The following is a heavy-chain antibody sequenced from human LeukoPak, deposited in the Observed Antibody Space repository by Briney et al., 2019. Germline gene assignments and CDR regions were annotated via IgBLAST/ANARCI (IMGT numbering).Heavy chain of an antibody. Sequence: PGGSLRLSCAASGFTVSSNYMSWVRQAPGKGLEWVSVIYSGGSTYYADSVKGRFTISRDNSKNTLYLQMNSLRAEDTAVYYCARDTRIAVAGTYYYYMDVWGKGTTVTVSS. D-gene: IGHD6-19*01. CDR1: GFTVSSNY. V-gene: IGHV3-66*02. CDR2: IYSGGST. J-gene: IGHJ6*03. CDR3: ARDTRIAVAGTYYYYMDV.